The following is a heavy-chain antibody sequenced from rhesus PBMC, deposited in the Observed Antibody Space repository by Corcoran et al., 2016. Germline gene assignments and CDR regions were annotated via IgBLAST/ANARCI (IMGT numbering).Heavy chain of an antibody. V-gene: IGHV2-152*01. CDR3: TRGGYGSSYGLDS. D-gene: IGHD4-29*01. CDR1: VFSLTTSGMG. J-gene: IGHJ6*01. CDR2: IYWDDDK. Sequence: QVTLKESGPALVKPTQTLTLPCTFSVFSLTTSGMGVGLIRQPPGKALEWLALIYWDDDKRNSTSLKSRLTISKDTSKNQVLLTMTNMDPMDTATYYCTRGGYGSSYGLDSWGQGVDVTVSS.